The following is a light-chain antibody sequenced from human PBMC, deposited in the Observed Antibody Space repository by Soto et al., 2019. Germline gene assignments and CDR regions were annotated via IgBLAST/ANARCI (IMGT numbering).Light chain of an antibody. Sequence: QSALTQPASVSGSPGQSITISCTGTSSDIGAYNSVSWYQQHPGKAPKLIIYDVSSRPSGISNRFSGSKSGNTASLTISGLQADDDATYYCSSYTSLTTEVFVGGTKVTVL. CDR2: DVS. J-gene: IGLJ3*02. CDR1: SSDIGAYNS. V-gene: IGLV2-14*03. CDR3: SSYTSLTTEV.